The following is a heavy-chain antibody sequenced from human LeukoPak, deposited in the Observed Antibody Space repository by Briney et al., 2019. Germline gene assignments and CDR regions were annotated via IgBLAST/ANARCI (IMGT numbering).Heavy chain of an antibody. D-gene: IGHD1-1*01. CDR1: GYSLSELF. V-gene: IGHV1-24*01. J-gene: IGHJ5*01. Sequence: ASVKVSCKVSGYSLSELFTHWVRQAPGKGLEWMGGFDPEDGEPMYAQKFQGRVTMTEDTSTDTAYMELRSRRSEDTAVYYCATEKDELLDSWGQGTLVTVSS. CDR2: FDPEDGEP. CDR3: ATEKDELLDS.